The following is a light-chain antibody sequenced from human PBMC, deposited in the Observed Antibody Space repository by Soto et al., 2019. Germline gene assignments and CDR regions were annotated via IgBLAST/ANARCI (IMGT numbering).Light chain of an antibody. CDR1: SSDIGVYKY. CDR3: SSYTKVDPQV. Sequence: QSVLTQPASVSGSPGQSITISCTGTSSDIGVYKYVSWYQQHPGKPPKFIIYEVSNRPSGVSDRFSGSKSGNTASLTISGLQAEDEADYYCSSYTKVDPQVFGTGTKVTVL. J-gene: IGLJ1*01. CDR2: EVS. V-gene: IGLV2-14*01.